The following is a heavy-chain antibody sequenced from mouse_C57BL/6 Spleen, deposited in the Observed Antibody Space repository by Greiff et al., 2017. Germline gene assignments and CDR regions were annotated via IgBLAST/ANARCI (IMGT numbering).Heavy chain of an antibody. CDR3: ARSCYGSSRWYFDV. CDR1: GYTFTSYW. D-gene: IGHD1-1*01. CDR2: IDPSDSYT. V-gene: IGHV1-59*01. J-gene: IGHJ1*03. Sequence: VQLQQPGAELVRPGTSVKLSCKASGYTFTSYWMHWVKQRPGQGLEWIGVIDPSDSYTNYNQKFKGKATLTVDTSSSTAYMQLSSLTSEDSAVYYCARSCYGSSRWYFDVWGTGTTVTVSS.